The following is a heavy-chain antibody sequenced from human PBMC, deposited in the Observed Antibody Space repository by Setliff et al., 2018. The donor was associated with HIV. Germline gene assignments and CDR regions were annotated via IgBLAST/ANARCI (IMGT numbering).Heavy chain of an antibody. CDR3: ARGGLGVVGAIDY. J-gene: IGHJ4*02. Sequence: SESLSLTCAVYGGSFSGYYWTWIRQPPGRGLEWIGEIIHSGGTNYNRSLKSRVTISVDTSKDQFSLNLSSVTAADTAVYYCARGGLGVVGAIDYWSQGTLVTVSS. V-gene: IGHV4-34*01. CDR1: GGSFSGYY. D-gene: IGHD2-15*01. CDR2: IIHSGGT.